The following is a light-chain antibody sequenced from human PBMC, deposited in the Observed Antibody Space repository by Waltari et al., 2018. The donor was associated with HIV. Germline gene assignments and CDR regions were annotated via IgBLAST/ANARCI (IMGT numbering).Light chain of an antibody. CDR3: QQRSNWPLT. Sequence: EIVLTQFPATLSFSPGERATLSCRASQNVSSSLAWYQQKPGQPPRLLIYSESNRASGIPARFSGSGSGADFTLTISSLEPEDFAIYYCQQRSNWPLTFGGGTKVDI. J-gene: IGKJ4*01. CDR2: SES. V-gene: IGKV3-11*01. CDR1: QNVSSS.